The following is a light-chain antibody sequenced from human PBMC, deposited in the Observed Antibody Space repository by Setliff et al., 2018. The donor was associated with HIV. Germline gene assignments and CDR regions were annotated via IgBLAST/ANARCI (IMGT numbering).Light chain of an antibody. V-gene: IGKV4-1*01. CDR1: QSVLYSADNKNY. Sequence: DIVMTQSPDSLAVSLGERATINCKSSQSVLYSADNKNYLAWYQQKPGQPPKLLIYWASTRESGVPDRCSGSGSGTDFTLTISSLQAEDGAVYYCQQYYSAPPRTFGQGTKVDIK. J-gene: IGKJ1*01. CDR2: WAS. CDR3: QQYYSAPPRT.